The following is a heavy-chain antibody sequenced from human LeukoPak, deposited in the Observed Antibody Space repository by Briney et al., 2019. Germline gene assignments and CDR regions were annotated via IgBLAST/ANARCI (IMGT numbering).Heavy chain of an antibody. CDR3: ARHSGSYSAFDY. D-gene: IGHD1-26*01. CDR2: IYYSGST. J-gene: IGHJ4*02. V-gene: IGHV4-39*01. CDR1: GGSISSSSYY. Sequence: PSETLSLTCTVSGGSISSSSYYWGWIRQPPGKGLEWIGSIYYSGSTYYNPSLKSRVTISVDTSKNQFSLKLSSATAADTAVYYCARHSGSYSAFDYWGQGTLVTVSS.